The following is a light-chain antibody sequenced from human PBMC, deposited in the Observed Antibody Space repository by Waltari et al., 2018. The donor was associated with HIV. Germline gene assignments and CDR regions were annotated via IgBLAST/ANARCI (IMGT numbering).Light chain of an antibody. V-gene: IGLV3-19*01. Sequence: SSEVTQDPAVSVALGQTVKITCQGENLRTYYASWYQQKPGQAPVLVSYGKNKRPAEIPDRFSSSASRNTASLTITGAQAEDEADYYCKTRDRSGNLYVFGTGTTATVL. CDR3: KTRDRSGNLYV. J-gene: IGLJ1*01. CDR2: GKN. CDR1: NLRTYY.